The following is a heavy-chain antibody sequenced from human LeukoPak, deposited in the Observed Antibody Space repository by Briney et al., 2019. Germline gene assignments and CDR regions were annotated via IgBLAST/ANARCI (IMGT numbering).Heavy chain of an antibody. Sequence: GESLNISCKGSEYSFTCYWIGWVRQMPGKGLERMGIIYPGDSDTRYSPSFQGQVTISADKSISTAYLQWGSLKASDTAMYYCARGGVEGAYGDYDYWGQGTLVTVSS. CDR1: EYSFTCYW. J-gene: IGHJ4*02. CDR3: ARGGVEGAYGDYDY. D-gene: IGHD4-17*01. CDR2: IYPGDSDT. V-gene: IGHV5-51*01.